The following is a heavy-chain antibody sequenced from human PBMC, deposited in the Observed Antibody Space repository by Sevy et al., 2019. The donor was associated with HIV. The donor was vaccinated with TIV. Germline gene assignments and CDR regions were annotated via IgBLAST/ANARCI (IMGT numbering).Heavy chain of an antibody. J-gene: IGHJ4*02. V-gene: IGHV4-39*01. D-gene: IGHD3-10*01. CDR2: IYYSGST. CDR1: GGSISSSSYY. CDR3: ARHAVRRAALWFGKRFDY. Sequence: SETLSLTCTVSGGSISSSSYYWGWIRQPPGKGLEWIGSIYYSGSTYYNPSLKSRVTLSVDTSKNQFPLKLSSVTAADTAVYYCARHAVRRAALWFGKRFDYWGQGTLVTVSS.